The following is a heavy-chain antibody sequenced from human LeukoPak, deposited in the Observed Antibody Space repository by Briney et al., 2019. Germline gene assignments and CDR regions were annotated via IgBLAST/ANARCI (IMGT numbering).Heavy chain of an antibody. D-gene: IGHD3-10*01. CDR1: GGTFSSYA. CDR2: IIPIFGIA. J-gene: IGHJ5*02. Sequence: ALVKVSCKASGGTFSSYAISWVRQAPGQGLEWMGRIIPIFGIANYAQKFQGRVTITADKSTSTAYMELSSLRSEDTAVYYCAREITMVRGVQNWFDPWGQGTLVTVSS. V-gene: IGHV1-69*04. CDR3: AREITMVRGVQNWFDP.